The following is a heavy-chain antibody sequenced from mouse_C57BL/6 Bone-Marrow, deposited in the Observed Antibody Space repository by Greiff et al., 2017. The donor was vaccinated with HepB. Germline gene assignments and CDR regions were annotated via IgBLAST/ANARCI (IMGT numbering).Heavy chain of an antibody. V-gene: IGHV2-2*01. CDR2: IWSGGST. Sequence: QVHVKQSGPGLVQPSQSLSITCTVSGFSLTSYGVHWVRQSPGKGLEWLGVIWSGGSTDYNAAFISRLSISKDNSKSQVFFKMNSLQADDTAIYYCARWGGYPYYYAMDYWGQGTSVTVSS. D-gene: IGHD2-14*01. CDR3: ARWGGYPYYYAMDY. CDR1: GFSLTSYG. J-gene: IGHJ4*01.